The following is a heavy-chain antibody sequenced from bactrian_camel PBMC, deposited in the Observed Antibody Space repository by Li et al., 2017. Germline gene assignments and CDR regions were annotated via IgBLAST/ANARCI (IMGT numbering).Heavy chain of an antibody. CDR1: GYTHSSYW. V-gene: IGHV3S1*01. CDR2: INNYARAT. Sequence: VQLVESGGGSVQAGGSLRISCVASGYTHSSYWVYWVRQAPGKGLEWVSTINNYARATFYADSVKGRFTIAQDNAKTTLTLHMNNLESEDTGIYYCAAEPPPCDVLLVIPIMYKTWGQGTQVTVS. J-gene: IGHJ4*01. D-gene: IGHD7*01. CDR3: AAEPPPCDVLLVIPIMYKT.